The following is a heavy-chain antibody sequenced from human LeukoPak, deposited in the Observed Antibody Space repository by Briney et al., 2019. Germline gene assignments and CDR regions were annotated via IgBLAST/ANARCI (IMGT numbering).Heavy chain of an antibody. J-gene: IGHJ6*03. CDR1: GFTFSSYS. Sequence: GGSLRLSCAASGFTFSSYSMNWVRQAPGKGLEWVSYISSSSSTIYYADSVKGRFTISRDNAKNSLYLQMNSLRAEDTAVYYCARDSSGWYYPYYYYMDVWGKGTTVTVSS. CDR2: ISSSSSTI. D-gene: IGHD6-19*01. CDR3: ARDSSGWYYPYYYYMDV. V-gene: IGHV3-48*01.